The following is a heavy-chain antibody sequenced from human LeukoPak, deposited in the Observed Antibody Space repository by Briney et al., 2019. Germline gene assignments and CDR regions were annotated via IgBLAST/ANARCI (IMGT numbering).Heavy chain of an antibody. CDR3: AKDQDSSGWYRAYYYYGMDV. J-gene: IGHJ6*02. CDR2: ISYDGSNK. D-gene: IGHD6-19*01. V-gene: IGHV3-30*18. Sequence: PGRSLRLSCAASGFTFSSYGMHWVRQAPGKGLEWVAVISYDGSNKYYADSVKGRFTLSRDNSKNTLYLQMNSLRAEDTAVYYCAKDQDSSGWYRAYYYYGMDVWGQGTTVTVSS. CDR1: GFTFSSYG.